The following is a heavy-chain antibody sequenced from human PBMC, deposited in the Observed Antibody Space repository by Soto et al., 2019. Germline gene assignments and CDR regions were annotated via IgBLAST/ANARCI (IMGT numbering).Heavy chain of an antibody. J-gene: IGHJ4*02. D-gene: IGHD3-16*01. CDR2: ISSSGSTI. V-gene: IGHV3-48*02. CDR3: ARYILAGIWWIDY. CDR1: GFTFSSYS. Sequence: GGSLRLSCAASGFTFSSYSMNWVRQAPGKGLEWVSYISSSGSTIYYADSVKGRFTISRDNAKNSLYLQMNSLRDEDTAVYYCARYILAGIWWIDYWGQGTLVTVSS.